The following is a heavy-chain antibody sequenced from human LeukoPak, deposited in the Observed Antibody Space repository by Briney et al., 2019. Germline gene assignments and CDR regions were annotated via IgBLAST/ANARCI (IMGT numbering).Heavy chain of an antibody. Sequence: GGSLRLSCAASGFTLSSYGMHWVRQAPGKGLEWVAVISYDGSNKYYADSVKGRFTISRDNSKNTLYLQTNSLRAEDTAVYYCAKDVSPTYSSSWWNYYYYGMDVWGQGTTVTVSS. CDR3: AKDVSPTYSSSWWNYYYYGMDV. CDR2: ISYDGSNK. CDR1: GFTLSSYG. D-gene: IGHD6-13*01. V-gene: IGHV3-30*18. J-gene: IGHJ6*02.